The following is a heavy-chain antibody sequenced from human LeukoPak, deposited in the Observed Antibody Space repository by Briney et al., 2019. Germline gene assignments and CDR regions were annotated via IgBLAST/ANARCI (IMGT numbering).Heavy chain of an antibody. CDR1: GFTFSSYV. V-gene: IGHV3-64D*06. Sequence: GGTLRLSCAASGFTFSSYVMHWVRQAPGKGLDSVSAISSNGDSTYYADSVKGRFAISRDNTKNTLYLQMSSLRAEDTAVYYCVGAGTLDYWGQGTLVTVSS. J-gene: IGHJ4*02. CDR2: ISSNGDST. CDR3: VGAGTLDY. D-gene: IGHD3/OR15-3a*01.